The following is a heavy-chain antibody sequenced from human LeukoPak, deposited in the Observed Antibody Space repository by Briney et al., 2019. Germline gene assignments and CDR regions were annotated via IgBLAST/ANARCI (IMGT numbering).Heavy chain of an antibody. CDR3: ARVYSSYYY. D-gene: IGHD6-6*01. J-gene: IGHJ4*02. CDR1: GYTFTGYY. Sequence: ASVKVSCKASGYTFTGYYMHWVRQAPGQGLEWMGRINPNGGGTNYAQKFQGRVTMTRDTSISTAYMEPSSLRSEDTAVYYCARVYSSYYYWGQGTLVTVSS. CDR2: INPNGGGT. V-gene: IGHV1-2*06.